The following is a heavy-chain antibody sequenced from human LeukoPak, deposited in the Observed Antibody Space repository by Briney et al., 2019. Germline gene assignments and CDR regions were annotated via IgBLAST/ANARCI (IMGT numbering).Heavy chain of an antibody. CDR3: TTDQASFGEFH. CDR2: IKSKTDGGTT. Sequence: PGGSLRLSCAASGFTFSNAWMSWVRQAPGKGLEWVGRIKSKTDGGTTDYAAPVKGRFTISRDDSKTTLYLQVNSLKTEDTAAYYCTTDQASFGEFHWGQGTLVTVSS. J-gene: IGHJ4*02. CDR1: GFTFSNAW. D-gene: IGHD3-10*01. V-gene: IGHV3-15*01.